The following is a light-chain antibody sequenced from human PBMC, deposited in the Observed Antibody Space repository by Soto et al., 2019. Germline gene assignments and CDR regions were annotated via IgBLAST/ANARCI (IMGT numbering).Light chain of an antibody. Sequence: QSVLTQPASVSGSPGQSITICCTGTSSDVGGYNYVSWYQQHPGKAPKLMIYDVSNRPSGVSNRFSGSKSGNTASLTISGLQAEDEADYYCSSYTSSSLLYVFGTGAKVTVL. V-gene: IGLV2-14*01. CDR1: SSDVGGYNY. J-gene: IGLJ1*01. CDR3: SSYTSSSLLYV. CDR2: DVS.